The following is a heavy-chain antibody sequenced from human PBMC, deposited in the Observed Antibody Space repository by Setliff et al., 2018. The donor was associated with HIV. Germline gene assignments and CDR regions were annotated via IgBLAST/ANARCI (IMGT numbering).Heavy chain of an antibody. V-gene: IGHV1-2*02. J-gene: IGHJ3*02. CDR1: GYTFIGDY. CDR3: ARGGLATGAFDI. D-gene: IGHD5-12*01. CDR2: INPNSGGT. Sequence: GASVKVSCKASGYTFIGDYMHWVRQAPGQGLEWMGWINPNSGGTNFAQKFQGRVTMTRDTSISTAYMELSRLRSDGTAVYYCARGGLATGAFDIWGQGTMVTVSS.